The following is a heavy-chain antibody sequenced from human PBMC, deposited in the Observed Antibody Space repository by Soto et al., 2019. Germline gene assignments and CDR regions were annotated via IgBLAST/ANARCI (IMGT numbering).Heavy chain of an antibody. V-gene: IGHV4-34*01. CDR2: INHSGST. CDR3: ARARRDGYKRGYFDL. D-gene: IGHD5-12*01. J-gene: IGHJ2*01. CDR1: GGSFSGYY. Sequence: SETLSLTCAVYGGSFSGYYWTWIRQPPGTGLEWIGEINHSGSTNYNPSLKSRVTISVDTSKNQFSLKLSSVTAADTAVYYCARARRDGYKRGYFDLWGRGTLVTVSS.